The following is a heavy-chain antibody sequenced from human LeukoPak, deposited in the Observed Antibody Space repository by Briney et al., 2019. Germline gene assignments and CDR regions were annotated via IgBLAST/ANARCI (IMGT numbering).Heavy chain of an antibody. D-gene: IGHD6-13*01. J-gene: IGHJ4*02. CDR3: AREVASSSWAYYFDY. CDR2: ISSSSSYI. CDR1: GFTFSSYS. V-gene: IGHV3-21*01. Sequence: VGSLRLSCAASGFTFSSYSMNWVRQAPGKGLEWVSSISSSSSYIYYADSVKGRFTISRDNAKNSLYLQMNSLRAEDTAVYYCAREVASSSWAYYFDYWGQGTLVTVSS.